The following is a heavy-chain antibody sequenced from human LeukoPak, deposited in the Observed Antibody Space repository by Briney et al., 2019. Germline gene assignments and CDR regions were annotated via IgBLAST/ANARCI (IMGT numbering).Heavy chain of an antibody. D-gene: IGHD3-22*01. CDR3: ARYYYDSSGYYEIDP. Sequence: PGRFLRLSCAASGFTFSSYGMHWVRQAPGKGLEWVAVISYDGSNKYYADSVKGRFTISRDNSKNTLYLQMNSLRAEDTAVYYCARYYYDSSGYYEIDPWGQGTLVTVSS. V-gene: IGHV3-30*03. J-gene: IGHJ5*02. CDR2: ISYDGSNK. CDR1: GFTFSSYG.